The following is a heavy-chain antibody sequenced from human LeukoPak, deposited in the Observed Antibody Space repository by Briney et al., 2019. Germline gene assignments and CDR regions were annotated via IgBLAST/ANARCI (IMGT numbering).Heavy chain of an antibody. Sequence: SQTLSLTCTVSGGSISSGGYYWSWIRQHPGKGLEWIGYIYYSGSTYYNPSLKSRVTISVDTSKNQFSLKLSSVTAADTAVYYCARGVAILFSGDYGFDPWGQGTLVTVSS. CDR3: ARGVAILFSGDYGFDP. J-gene: IGHJ5*02. CDR1: GGSISSGGYY. CDR2: IYYSGST. V-gene: IGHV4-31*03. D-gene: IGHD3-3*01.